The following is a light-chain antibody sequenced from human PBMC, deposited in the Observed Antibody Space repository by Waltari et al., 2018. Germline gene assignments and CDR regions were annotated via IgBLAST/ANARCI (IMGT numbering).Light chain of an antibody. CDR3: SSYTTSGTRV. J-gene: IGLJ3*02. V-gene: IGLV2-14*03. CDR1: SSDVGAYNY. Sequence: QSALTQPASVSGSPGQSITISCTGTSSDVGAYNYVSWYQQHPGKVPRVVICDVTARPSGISHRFSGSKSGNTASLTISGLQTEDEADYYCSSYTTSGTRVFGGGTKVTVL. CDR2: DVT.